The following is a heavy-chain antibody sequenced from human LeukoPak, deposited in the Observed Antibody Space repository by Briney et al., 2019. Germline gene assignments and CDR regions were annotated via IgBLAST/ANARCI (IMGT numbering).Heavy chain of an antibody. CDR2: IYTSGST. J-gene: IGHJ4*02. Sequence: SQTLSLTCTVSGGSISSGSYYWSWIRQPAGKGLEWIGRIYTSGSTNYNPSLKSRVTISVDTSKNQFSLELSSVTAADTAVYYCARGRRDGYNYDYWGQGTLVTVSS. D-gene: IGHD5-24*01. CDR3: ARGRRDGYNYDY. V-gene: IGHV4-61*02. CDR1: GGSISSGSYY.